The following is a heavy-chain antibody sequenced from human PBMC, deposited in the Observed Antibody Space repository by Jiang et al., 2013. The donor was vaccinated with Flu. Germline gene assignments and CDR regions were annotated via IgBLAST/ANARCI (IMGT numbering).Heavy chain of an antibody. V-gene: IGHV6-1*01. Sequence: VSSNSAAWNWIRQSPSRGLEWLGRTYYRSKWYNDYAVSVKSRITINPDTSKNQFSLQLNSVTPEDTAVYYCARGWSLVVVPAAALDYWGQGTLVTVSS. D-gene: IGHD2-2*01. CDR2: TYYRSKWYN. CDR1: VSSNSAA. J-gene: IGHJ4*02. CDR3: ARGWSLVVVPAAALDY.